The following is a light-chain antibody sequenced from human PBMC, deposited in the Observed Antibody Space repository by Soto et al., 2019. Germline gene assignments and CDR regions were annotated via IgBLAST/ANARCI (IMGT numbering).Light chain of an antibody. CDR3: KQYSSSPIT. V-gene: IGKV3-20*01. Sequence: EVVLTQSPVTLSLSPGERATLSCRASQSVGSSLSWYQQKPGQAPRLLIYGAYSRATGIQDRFSGSGSGTDFTLTIAGLEPADSAVYYCKQYSSSPITFGQGTRLEIK. J-gene: IGKJ5*01. CDR2: GAY. CDR1: QSVGSS.